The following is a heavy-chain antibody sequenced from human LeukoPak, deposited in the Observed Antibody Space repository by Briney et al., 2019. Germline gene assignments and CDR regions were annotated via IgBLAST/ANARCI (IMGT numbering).Heavy chain of an antibody. Sequence: PGGSLRLSCAASGFTFSSYWMHWVRQAPGKGLVWVSRINSDGSSTSYADPVKGRFTISRDNAKNTLYLQMNSLRAEDTAVYYCAKGTWMKQWLVPDFDYWGQGTLVTVSS. V-gene: IGHV3-74*01. D-gene: IGHD6-19*01. CDR3: AKGTWMKQWLVPDFDY. CDR1: GFTFSSYW. J-gene: IGHJ4*02. CDR2: INSDGSST.